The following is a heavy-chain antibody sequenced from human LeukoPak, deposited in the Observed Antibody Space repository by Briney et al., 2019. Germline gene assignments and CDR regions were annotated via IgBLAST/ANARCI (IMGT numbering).Heavy chain of an antibody. CDR2: IWYDGSNK. CDR3: VKDPDPRYCSSTGCSPI. CDR1: GFTFSSYG. J-gene: IGHJ3*02. D-gene: IGHD2-2*01. Sequence: PGGSLRLSCAASGFTFSSYGMHWVRQAPGKGLEWVAVIWYDGSNKYYADSVKGRFTISRDNSKNTLYLQMNSLRAEDTAVYYCVKDPDPRYCSSTGCSPIWGQGTMVTVSS. V-gene: IGHV3-33*06.